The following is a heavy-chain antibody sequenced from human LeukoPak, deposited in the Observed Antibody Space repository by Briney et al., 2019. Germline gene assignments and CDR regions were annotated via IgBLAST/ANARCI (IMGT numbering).Heavy chain of an antibody. Sequence: SETLSLTCTVSGGSISSYYWSWIRQPPGKGLEWIGYIYYSGSTYYNPSLKSRVTISVDTSKNQFSLKVTSVTAADTAVYYCATDRSVTMVVDYWGQGTLVTVSS. J-gene: IGHJ4*02. V-gene: IGHV4-59*12. D-gene: IGHD3-10*01. CDR1: GGSISSYY. CDR2: IYYSGST. CDR3: ATDRSVTMVVDY.